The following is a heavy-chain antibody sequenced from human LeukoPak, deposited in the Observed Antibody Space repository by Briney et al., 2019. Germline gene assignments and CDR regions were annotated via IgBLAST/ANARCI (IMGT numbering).Heavy chain of an antibody. CDR3: TTYYYDSSGYYYPYYFDY. V-gene: IGHV3-23*01. CDR2: ISNSGGTT. CDR1: GFTFSTYA. Sequence: GGSLRLSCAASGFTFSTYAMSWVRQAPGKGLEWVSSISNSGGTTYYADSVKGRFTISSDNSRNTLVLQMNSLRAEDTAVYYCTTYYYDSSGYYYPYYFDYWGQGTLVTVSS. D-gene: IGHD3-22*01. J-gene: IGHJ4*02.